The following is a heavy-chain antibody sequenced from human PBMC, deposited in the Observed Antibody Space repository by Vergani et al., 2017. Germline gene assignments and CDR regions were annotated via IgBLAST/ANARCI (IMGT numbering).Heavy chain of an antibody. J-gene: IGHJ4*02. CDR1: GFTFSSYA. V-gene: IGHV3-30-3*01. Sequence: VQLVESGEGLVQPGGSLRLSCAASGFTFSSYAMHWVRQAPGKGLEWVAVISYDGSNKYYADSVKGRFTISRDNSKNTLYLQMNSLRAEDTAVYYCARVRGELPHDYWGQGTLVTVSS. CDR2: ISYDGSNK. CDR3: ARVRGELPHDY. D-gene: IGHD1-26*01.